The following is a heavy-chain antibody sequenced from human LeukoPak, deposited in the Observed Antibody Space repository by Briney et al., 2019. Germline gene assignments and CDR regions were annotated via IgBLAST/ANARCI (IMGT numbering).Heavy chain of an antibody. D-gene: IGHD1-26*01. CDR3: AKDQAHRIVGATDY. CDR1: GFTFSSYG. V-gene: IGHV3-30*18. J-gene: IGHJ4*02. CDR2: ISYDGSNK. Sequence: PGGSLRLSCAASGFTFSSYGMHWVRQAPGKGLEWVAVISYDGSNKYYADSVKGRFTISRDNSKNTLYLQMNSLRAEDTAVYYCAKDQAHRIVGATDYWGQGTLVTVSS.